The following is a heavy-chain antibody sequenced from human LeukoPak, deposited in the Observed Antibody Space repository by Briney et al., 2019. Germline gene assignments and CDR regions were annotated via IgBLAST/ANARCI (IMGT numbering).Heavy chain of an antibody. D-gene: IGHD1-26*01. CDR3: AGPIVGPSTWQFDY. Sequence: PGRSLRLSCAASGFTFNTYGMHWVSQAPGKGLEWVAVIWYDGSNKYYADSVKGRFTISRDNSKNTLYLQMNSLRAEDTAVYYCAGPIVGPSTWQFDYWGQGTLVTVSS. J-gene: IGHJ4*02. CDR2: IWYDGSNK. CDR1: GFTFNTYG. V-gene: IGHV3-33*01.